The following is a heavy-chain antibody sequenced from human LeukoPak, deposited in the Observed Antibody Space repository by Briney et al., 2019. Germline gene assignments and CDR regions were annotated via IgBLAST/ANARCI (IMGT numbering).Heavy chain of an antibody. CDR3: VGYCISTSCSDAFDI. J-gene: IGHJ3*02. CDR1: GGSFSGYY. V-gene: IGHV4-34*01. D-gene: IGHD2-2*01. CDR2: INHSGST. Sequence: SETLSLTCAVYGGSFSGYYWSWIRQPPGKGLEWIGEINHSGSTNYNPSLKSRVTISVDTSKNQFSLKLSSVTAADTAVYYCVGYCISTSCSDAFDIWGQGTMVTVSS.